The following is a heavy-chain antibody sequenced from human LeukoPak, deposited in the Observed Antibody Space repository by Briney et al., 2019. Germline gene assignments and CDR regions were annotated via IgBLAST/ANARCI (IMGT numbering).Heavy chain of an antibody. D-gene: IGHD3-22*01. J-gene: IGHJ4*02. CDR3: ARGYYYDSSGYYSFDY. Sequence: PGRSLRLSCAASGFTFSSYGMHWVRQAPGKGLEWVAVIWYDGSNKYYADSVKGRFTISRDNSKNTLCLQMNSLRAEDTAVYYCARGYYYDSSGYYSFDYWGQGTLVTVSS. CDR1: GFTFSSYG. CDR2: IWYDGSNK. V-gene: IGHV3-33*01.